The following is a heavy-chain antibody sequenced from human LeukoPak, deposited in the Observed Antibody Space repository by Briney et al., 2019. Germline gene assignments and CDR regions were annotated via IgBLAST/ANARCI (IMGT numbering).Heavy chain of an antibody. V-gene: IGHV3-48*03. J-gene: IGHJ2*01. Sequence: GGSLRLSCAASGFTFSSYEMHWVRQAPGRGLEWISYISSSGRTIKYPDSVKGRFTISRDNAKNSLYLQMNSLRAEDTAIYYCARSTTGYAAVGYFALWGRGTLVSVSS. CDR1: GFTFSSYE. CDR2: ISSSGRTI. CDR3: ARSTTGYAAVGYFAL. D-gene: IGHD3-9*01.